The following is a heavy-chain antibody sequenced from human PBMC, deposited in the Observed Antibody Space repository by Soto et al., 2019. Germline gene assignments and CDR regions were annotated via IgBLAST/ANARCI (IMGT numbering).Heavy chain of an antibody. CDR1: GYTFTSYD. J-gene: IGHJ6*03. CDR3: ARTYDILTGYYTYYYMDV. CDR2: MNPNSGNT. Sequence: GASVKVSCKASGYTFTSYDINWVRQATGQGLEWMGWMNPNSGNTGYAQKFQGRVTMTRNTSISTAYMELSSLRSEDTAVYYCARTYDILTGYYTYYYMDVWGKGTTVTVS. V-gene: IGHV1-8*02. D-gene: IGHD3-9*01.